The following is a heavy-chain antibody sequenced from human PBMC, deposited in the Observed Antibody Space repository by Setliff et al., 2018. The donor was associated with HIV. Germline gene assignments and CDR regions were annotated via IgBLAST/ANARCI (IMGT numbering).Heavy chain of an antibody. J-gene: IGHJ6*03. CDR2: IIPIFGTA. D-gene: IGHD3-22*01. Sequence: SVKVSCKASGGTFSSYAISWVRQAPGQGLEWMGGIIPIFGTANYAQKFQGRVTITADESTSTAYMELSSLRSEDTAVYYCARDSSRGNYYDSSGYYLHYYYYMDVWGEGTTVTVSS. V-gene: IGHV1-69*13. CDR3: ARDSSRGNYYDSSGYYLHYYYYMDV. CDR1: GGTFSSYA.